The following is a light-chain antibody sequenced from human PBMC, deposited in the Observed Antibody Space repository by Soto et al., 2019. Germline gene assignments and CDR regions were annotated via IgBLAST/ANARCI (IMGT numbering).Light chain of an antibody. J-gene: IGLJ2*01. Sequence: SYELTQPPSVSVSPGQTASITCSGDKLGDKYACWYQQKPGQSPVLVIYQDSKRPSGIPERFSGSNSGNTATLTISGTQAMDEADYYCQAWDNSLVFGGGPKLTVL. CDR1: KLGDKY. CDR2: QDS. CDR3: QAWDNSLV. V-gene: IGLV3-1*01.